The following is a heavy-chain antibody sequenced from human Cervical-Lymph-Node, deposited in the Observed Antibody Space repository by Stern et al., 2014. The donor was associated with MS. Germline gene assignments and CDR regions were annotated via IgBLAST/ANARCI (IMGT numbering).Heavy chain of an antibody. J-gene: IGHJ3*02. CDR2: VWNDGSKE. V-gene: IGHV3-33*01. D-gene: IGHD2/OR15-2a*01. Sequence: VQLVESGGGVVQPGRSLRLSCVASGLTFSTSVMHWVRQAPGKGLAWVAVVWNDGSKEHFTESVTGRFPTSRDTAKNTLHLQMSSLRAEDTAVYFCATSTASDAFDIWGQGTLVTVSS. CDR3: ATSTASDAFDI. CDR1: GLTFSTSV.